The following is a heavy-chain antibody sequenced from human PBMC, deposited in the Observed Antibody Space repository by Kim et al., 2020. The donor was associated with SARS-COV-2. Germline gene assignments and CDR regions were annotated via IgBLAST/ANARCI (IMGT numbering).Heavy chain of an antibody. CDR1: GYTFTSYG. Sequence: ASVKVSCKASGYTFTSYGISWVRQAPGQGLEWMGWISAYNGNTNYAQKLQGRVTMTTDTSTSTAYMELRSLRSDDTAVYYCARGGYYDFWSGYYTRADAFDIWGQGTMVTVSS. D-gene: IGHD3-3*01. CDR3: ARGGYYDFWSGYYTRADAFDI. CDR2: ISAYNGNT. V-gene: IGHV1-18*01. J-gene: IGHJ3*02.